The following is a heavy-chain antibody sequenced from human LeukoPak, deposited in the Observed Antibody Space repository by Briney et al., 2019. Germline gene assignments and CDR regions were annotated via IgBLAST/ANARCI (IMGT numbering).Heavy chain of an antibody. CDR1: GGSISSGSYY. J-gene: IGHJ4*02. Sequence: PSQTLSLTCTVSGGSISSGSYYWSWIRQPAGKGLEWIGSIYYSGSTYYNPSLKSRVTISVDTSKNQFSLKLSSVTAADTAVYYCARRDYNWNYYDYWGQGTLVTVSS. D-gene: IGHD1-20*01. V-gene: IGHV4-30-2*03. CDR3: ARRDYNWNYYDY. CDR2: IYYSGST.